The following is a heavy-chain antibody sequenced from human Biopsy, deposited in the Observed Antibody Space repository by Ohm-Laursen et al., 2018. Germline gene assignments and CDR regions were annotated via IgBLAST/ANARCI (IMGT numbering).Heavy chain of an antibody. V-gene: IGHV4-39*01. CDR2: IFYRGST. D-gene: IGHD3-22*01. CDR1: GGPIDSYY. Sequence: GTLSLTCTVSGGPIDSYYWGWIRQPPGKGLEWIGSIFYRGSTHYKPSLKSRVNISVDTSKNQFSLKLNSVTAADTAVYYCARDYDTSGYYYVSWGQGTLVTVSS. J-gene: IGHJ5*02. CDR3: ARDYDTSGYYYVS.